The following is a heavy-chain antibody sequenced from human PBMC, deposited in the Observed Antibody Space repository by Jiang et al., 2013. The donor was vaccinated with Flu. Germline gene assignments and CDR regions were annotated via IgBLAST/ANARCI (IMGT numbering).Heavy chain of an antibody. CDR1: GFTFSSFG. D-gene: IGHD5-12*01. V-gene: IGHV3-23*01. CDR2: ISGSGDNT. CDR3: TIQRGHNAYDIFDY. Sequence: PGGSLRLSCASSGFTFSSFGMSWVRQAPGKGLEWVSSISGSGDNTYYTDSVKGRFTISRDNSKNTLYLQMNSLRAEDTALYYCTIQRGHNAYDIFDYWGQGTLVTVSS. J-gene: IGHJ4*02.